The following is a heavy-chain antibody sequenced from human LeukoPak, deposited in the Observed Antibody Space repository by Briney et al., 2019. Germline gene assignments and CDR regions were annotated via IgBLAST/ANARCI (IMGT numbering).Heavy chain of an antibody. V-gene: IGHV1-69*04. CDR2: IIPILGIA. D-gene: IGHD3-3*01. J-gene: IGHJ5*02. Sequence: SVKVSCKASGGTFSSYTISWVRQAPGQGLEWMGRIIPILGIANYAQKFQGRVTITADKSTSTAYMELSSLRSEDTAVYYCAREAPRFLEWLQFNWFDPWGQGTLVTVSS. CDR1: GGTFSSYT. CDR3: AREAPRFLEWLQFNWFDP.